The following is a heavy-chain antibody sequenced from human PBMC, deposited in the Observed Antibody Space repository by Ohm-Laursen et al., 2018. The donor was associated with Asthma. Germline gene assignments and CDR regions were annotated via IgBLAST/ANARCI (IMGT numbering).Heavy chain of an antibody. CDR1: GFTFSNFA. Sequence: SLRLSCAAPGFTFSNFAMHWVRQAPGKGLEWVSIITSDGSWTSYADSVKGRFTISRDNSKNTLYMQMNSLRAEDTAVYYCARRDFSGGDPSAAFDIWGQGTMVTVSS. CDR2: ITSDGSWT. J-gene: IGHJ3*02. V-gene: IGHV3-30-3*01. D-gene: IGHD2-21*02. CDR3: ARRDFSGGDPSAAFDI.